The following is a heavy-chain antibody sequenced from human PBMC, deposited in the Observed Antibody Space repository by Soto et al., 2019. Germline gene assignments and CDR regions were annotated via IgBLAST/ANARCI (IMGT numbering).Heavy chain of an antibody. CDR3: ARVSSITARPDFDY. CDR1: GYTFTSYG. J-gene: IGHJ4*02. D-gene: IGHD6-6*01. CDR2: ISAYNGNT. V-gene: IGHV1-18*01. Sequence: ASVKVSCKASGYTFTSYGISWLRQAPGQGLEWMGWISAYNGNTNYAQKLQGRVTMTTDTSTSTAYMELRSLRSDDTAVYYCARVSSITARPDFDYWGQGTLVTVSP.